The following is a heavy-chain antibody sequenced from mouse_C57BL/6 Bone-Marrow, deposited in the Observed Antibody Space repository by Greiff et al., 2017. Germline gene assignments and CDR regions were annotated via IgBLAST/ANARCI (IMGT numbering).Heavy chain of an antibody. Sequence: VQVVESGAELAKPGASVKLSCKASGYTFTSYWMHWVKQRPGQGLEWIGYINPSSGYTKYNQKFKDKATLTADKSSSTAYMQLSSLTYEDSAVYYCAGGEQDYGSSPVDYWGQGTSVTVSS. D-gene: IGHD1-1*01. CDR3: AGGEQDYGSSPVDY. CDR2: INPSSGYT. CDR1: GYTFTSYW. J-gene: IGHJ4*01. V-gene: IGHV1-7*01.